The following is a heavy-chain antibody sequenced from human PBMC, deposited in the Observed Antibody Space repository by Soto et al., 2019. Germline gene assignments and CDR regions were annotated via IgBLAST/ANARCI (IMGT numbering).Heavy chain of an antibody. Sequence: ASVKVSCKASGYTFTRYGISWVRQAPGQCLEWIGSISGYNRATNHAQKFQGRVSMTIDTSTGTAYMELRSLTSDDTAVYYCAKNGQPPYYYYGLDVWGQRTKVTVSS. CDR2: ISGYNRAT. V-gene: IGHV1-18*01. D-gene: IGHD2-8*01. CDR3: AKNGQPPYYYYGLDV. J-gene: IGHJ6*02. CDR1: GYTFTRYG.